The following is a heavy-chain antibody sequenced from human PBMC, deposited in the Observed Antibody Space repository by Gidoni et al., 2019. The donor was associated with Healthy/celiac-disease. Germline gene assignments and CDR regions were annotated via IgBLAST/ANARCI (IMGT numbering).Heavy chain of an antibody. CDR1: GGSFSTSTYY. CDR3: ARQGYRITIFGVALDAFDI. Sequence: QLQLQESGPGLVKPSETLSLTCTVPGGSFSTSTYYWGWIRQPPGKGLEWIRSIYYSGSTYYRPSLKSRVAISVDTSKIRFSLKLSSVNAADTAVYYCARQGYRITIFGVALDAFDIWGQGTMVTVSS. J-gene: IGHJ3*02. CDR2: IYYSGST. V-gene: IGHV4-39*01. D-gene: IGHD3-3*01.